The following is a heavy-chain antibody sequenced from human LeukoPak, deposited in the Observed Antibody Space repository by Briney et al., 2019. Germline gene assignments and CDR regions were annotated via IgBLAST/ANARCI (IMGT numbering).Heavy chain of an antibody. V-gene: IGHV4-59*08. J-gene: IGHJ5*02. CDR1: GGSIN. CDR2: ISYNGSI. Sequence: SETLSLTCTVSGGSINWIRQPPGKGLEWIGYISYNGSINYNPSLKSRVTMSVDTSKNQFSLKLTSVTAADTAVYYCARHTDYGGDSTWFDPWGQGTLVTVSS. CDR3: ARHTDYGGDSTWFDP. D-gene: IGHD4-23*01.